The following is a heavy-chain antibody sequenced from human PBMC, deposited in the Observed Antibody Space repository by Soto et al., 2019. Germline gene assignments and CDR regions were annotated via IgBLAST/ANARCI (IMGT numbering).Heavy chain of an antibody. CDR3: ARVSVVGRYYFEN. V-gene: IGHV1-3*01. CDR1: GYTFTSRT. D-gene: IGHD3-16*01. Sequence: QVQLVQSGADVRKPGTSVKISCFTSGYTFTSRTLHWIRQTPGQRLEWMGCVYPKNDKTKYSQKFQGRVTMTSDRSAKMVYLELSGLTSEDTAIYYCARVSVVGRYYFENWGQGTLVTASS. J-gene: IGHJ1*01. CDR2: VYPKNDKT.